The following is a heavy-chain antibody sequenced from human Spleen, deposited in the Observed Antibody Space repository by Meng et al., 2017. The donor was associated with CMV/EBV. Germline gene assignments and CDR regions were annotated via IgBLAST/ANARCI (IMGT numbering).Heavy chain of an antibody. CDR3: ARGYCTSTTCYYYFDY. Sequence: GYTFTGYYMHWVRQAPGQGLEWMGWINPSTGGTKYAQRFQGRVTMTRDTSITTAYMELSSLRSDDTAVYYCARGYCTSTTCYYYFDYWGQGTLVTVSS. CDR2: INPSTGGT. V-gene: IGHV1-2*02. D-gene: IGHD2-2*01. CDR1: GYTFTGYY. J-gene: IGHJ4*02.